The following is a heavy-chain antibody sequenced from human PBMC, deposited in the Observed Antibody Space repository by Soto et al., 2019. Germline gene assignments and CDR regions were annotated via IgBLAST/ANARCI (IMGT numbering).Heavy chain of an antibody. CDR1: GYTFASYA. V-gene: IGHV1-18*01. CDR2: ISAYNGNT. Sequence: QVQLVQSGAEVKKPDASVKVSCKASGYTFASYAISWMRQAPGQGLEWMGWISAYNGNTNYAQKLQGRVTMTTATSTGTAYMELRSRRSDDTAVYYSARDPPPPDYWGQGNLVTVSS. CDR3: ARDPPPPDY. J-gene: IGHJ4*02.